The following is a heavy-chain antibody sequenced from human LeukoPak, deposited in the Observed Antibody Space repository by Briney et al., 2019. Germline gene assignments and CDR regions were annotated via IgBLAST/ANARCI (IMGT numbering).Heavy chain of an antibody. D-gene: IGHD3-22*01. CDR1: GYTFTGYY. J-gene: IGHJ4*02. CDR3: ARVLQGTYYYDSSGYYDTFVFDY. V-gene: IGHV1-2*02. CDR2: INPNSGST. Sequence: ASVKVSCKASGYTFTGYYMHWVRQAPGQGLEWMGWINPNSGSTNYAQKFQGRVTMTRDTSISTAYMELSRLRSDDTAVYYCARVLQGTYYYDSSGYYDTFVFDYWGQGTLVTVSS.